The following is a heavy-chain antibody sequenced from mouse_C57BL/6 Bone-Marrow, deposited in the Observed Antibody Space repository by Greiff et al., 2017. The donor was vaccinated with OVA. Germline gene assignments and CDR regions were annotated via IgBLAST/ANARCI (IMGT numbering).Heavy chain of an antibody. CDR1: GYSFTSYY. Sequence: QVQLQQPGPELVKPGASVKISCKASGYSFTSYYIHWVKQRPGQGLEWIGWIHPGSGNTKYNEKFKGKATLTADTSSSTAYMQLSSLTSEDSAVYYGARGGFLRWGYFDYWGQGTTLTVSS. CDR2: IHPGSGNT. J-gene: IGHJ2*01. CDR3: ARGGFLRWGYFDY. D-gene: IGHD1-1*01. V-gene: IGHV1-66*01.